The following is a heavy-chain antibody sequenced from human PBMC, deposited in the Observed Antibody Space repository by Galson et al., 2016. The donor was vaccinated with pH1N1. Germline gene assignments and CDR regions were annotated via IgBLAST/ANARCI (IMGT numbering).Heavy chain of an antibody. CDR2: IAWNSGII. CDR1: GFLFSDYA. CDR3: VKDIVSSGYDFTFDQ. Sequence: SLRLSCAASGFLFSDYAMHWVRQAPGKALKLVSGIAWNSGIIGYADSVKGRFTISRDNAKNSLYLQMNALRPEDTALYHCVKDIVSSGYDFTFDQWGQGILVTVSS. D-gene: IGHD5-12*01. J-gene: IGHJ4*02. V-gene: IGHV3-9*01.